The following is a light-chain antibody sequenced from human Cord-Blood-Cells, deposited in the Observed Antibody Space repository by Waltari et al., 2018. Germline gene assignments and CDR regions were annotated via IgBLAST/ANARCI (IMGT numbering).Light chain of an antibody. V-gene: IGKV1-13*02. J-gene: IGKJ3*01. CDR2: DAS. Sequence: AIQLTQSPSSLSAYVGDRVTITCRASQGISSALAWYQQKPGKAPKLLIYDASSLESGVPSRFSGSGSGTDFTLTISSLQPEDFATYYCQQFNSYPMATFTFGPGTKVDIK. CDR3: QQFNSYPMATFT. CDR1: QGISSA.